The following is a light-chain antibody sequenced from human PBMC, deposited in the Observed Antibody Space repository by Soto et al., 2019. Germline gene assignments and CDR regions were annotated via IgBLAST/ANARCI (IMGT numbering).Light chain of an antibody. CDR3: QQYAGSPRT. V-gene: IGKV3-20*01. J-gene: IGKJ1*01. CDR2: SAS. CDR1: QNLGTLY. Sequence: IVLTQSPGTLSLSPGERGTLSCRASQNLGTLYLAWFQQKSGQAPRLLIYSASRRATGIPDRFTGSGSGTEFTLTINRVEPEDFEVYFCQQYAGSPRTFGQGTKVDIK.